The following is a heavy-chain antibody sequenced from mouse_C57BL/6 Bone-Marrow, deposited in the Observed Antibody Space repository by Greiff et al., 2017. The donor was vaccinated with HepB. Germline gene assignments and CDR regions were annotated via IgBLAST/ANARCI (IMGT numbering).Heavy chain of an antibody. Sequence: EVKLVESGGGLVQPGGSLKLSCAASGFTFSDYYMYWVRQTPEKRLEWVAYISNGGGSTYYPDTVKGRFTISRDNAKNTLYLQMSRLKSEDTAMYYCARQRRLRRPGWYCDVWGTGTTVTVSS. CDR2: ISNGGGST. D-gene: IGHD2-4*01. V-gene: IGHV5-12*01. CDR3: ARQRRLRRPGWYCDV. J-gene: IGHJ1*03. CDR1: GFTFSDYY.